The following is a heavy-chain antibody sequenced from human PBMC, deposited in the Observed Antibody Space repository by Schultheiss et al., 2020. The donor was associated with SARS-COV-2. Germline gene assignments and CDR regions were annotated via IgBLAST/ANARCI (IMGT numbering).Heavy chain of an antibody. CDR2: IYYSGST. J-gene: IGHJ4*02. V-gene: IGHV4-59*12. CDR1: GGSISSYY. CDR3: ARDHPQSRKHFDY. Sequence: SETLSLTCTVSGGSISSYYWSWIRQPPGKGLEWIGYIYYSGSTNYNPSLKSRVTISVDTSKNQFSLKLSSVTAADTAVYYCARDHPQSRKHFDYWGQGTLVTVSS.